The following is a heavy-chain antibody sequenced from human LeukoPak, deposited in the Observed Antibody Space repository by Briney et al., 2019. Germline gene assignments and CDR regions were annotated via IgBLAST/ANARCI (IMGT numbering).Heavy chain of an antibody. CDR3: ARETSGYCSGGSCYSDYYYYMDV. J-gene: IGHJ6*03. Sequence: GGSLRLSCAASGSTFRTQWMTWVRQAPGKGLEWVANIKQDGSDKYYVDSVKGRFAISKDNAKNSLYLQMNSLRVEDTAVYYCARETSGYCSGGSCYSDYYYYMDVWGKGTTVTVSS. CDR2: IKQDGSDK. D-gene: IGHD2-15*01. V-gene: IGHV3-7*01. CDR1: GSTFRTQW.